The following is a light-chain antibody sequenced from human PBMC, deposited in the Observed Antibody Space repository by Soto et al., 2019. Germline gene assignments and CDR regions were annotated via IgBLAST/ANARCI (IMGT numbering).Light chain of an antibody. CDR3: QHYESSAT. J-gene: IGKJ1*01. V-gene: IGKV3-20*01. Sequence: EIVLTQSPGSLSLSPGEGATLSCRASQSVSSSFFAWYQQKPGQAPSLLIYGASRRATGVPDRFSGSGSGTDFNLSISRLEPEDFAVYYCQHYESSATFGQGTKVEIK. CDR1: QSVSSSF. CDR2: GAS.